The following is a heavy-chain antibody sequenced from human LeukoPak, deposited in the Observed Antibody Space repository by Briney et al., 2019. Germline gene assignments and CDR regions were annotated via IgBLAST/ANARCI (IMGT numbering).Heavy chain of an antibody. D-gene: IGHD2-8*02. J-gene: IGHJ4*02. Sequence: PGGSLRLSCAASGFIFSSYDMHWVRQPTGKGLEWVSGIGTVGDTYYPGSVKGRFTISRENAKNSLYLQMNSLRAGDTAVYFCARGLPGYWFDYWGQGTLVTVSS. CDR1: GFIFSSYD. CDR3: ARGLPGYWFDY. CDR2: IGTVGDT. V-gene: IGHV3-13*01.